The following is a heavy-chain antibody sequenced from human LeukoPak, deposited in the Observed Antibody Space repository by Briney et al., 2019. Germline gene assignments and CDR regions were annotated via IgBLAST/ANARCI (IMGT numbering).Heavy chain of an antibody. J-gene: IGHJ3*02. CDR2: IVVGSGNT. V-gene: IGHV1-58*02. D-gene: IGHD5-12*01. CDR1: GFTFTSSA. Sequence: SVKVSCKASGFTFTSSAMQWVRQARGQRLEWTGWIVVGSGNTNYAQKFQERVTITRDMSTSTAYMELSSLRSEDTAVYYCAAGTPNIVAHDAFDIWGQGTMVTVSS. CDR3: AAGTPNIVAHDAFDI.